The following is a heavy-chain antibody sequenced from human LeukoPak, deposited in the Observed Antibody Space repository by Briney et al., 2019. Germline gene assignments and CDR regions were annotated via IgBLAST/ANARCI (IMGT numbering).Heavy chain of an antibody. D-gene: IGHD2-2*01. Sequence: ASVKVCCKASGYTFTDYYMHWVRQAPGQGLGWMRWINPNSGGTNYAQKFQGRVTMTRDTSISTAYMELSRLRSDDTAVYYCASKGSGYCRSTNCQGAFDIWGQGTMVTVSS. CDR3: ASKGSGYCRSTNCQGAFDI. CDR1: GYTFTDYY. CDR2: INPNSGGT. J-gene: IGHJ3*02. V-gene: IGHV1-2*02.